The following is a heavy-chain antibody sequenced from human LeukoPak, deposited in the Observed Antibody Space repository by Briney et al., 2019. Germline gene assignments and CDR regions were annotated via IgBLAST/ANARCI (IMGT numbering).Heavy chain of an antibody. V-gene: IGHV3-7*03. CDR1: GFTFSSYW. CDR2: IKQDGSEK. J-gene: IGHJ4*02. CDR3: ARDRREGGSYRSFQY. Sequence: GGSLRLSCAASGFTFSSYWMSWVRQAPGKGLEWVANIKQDGSEKYYVDSVKGRFTISRDNAKNSLYLQMNSLRAEDTAVYHCARDRREGGSYRSFQYWGQGTLVTVSS. D-gene: IGHD3-16*02.